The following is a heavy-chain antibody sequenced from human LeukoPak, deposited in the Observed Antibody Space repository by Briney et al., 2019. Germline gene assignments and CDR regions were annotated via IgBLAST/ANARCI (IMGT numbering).Heavy chain of an antibody. CDR3: TTDHYGTTGATSGYFDY. D-gene: IGHD1-1*01. CDR2: IKIKTDGGTT. J-gene: IGHJ4*02. V-gene: IGHV3-15*01. Sequence: GGSLRLSCAASGFTFSNACMSWVRQAPRKGLEWVGRIKIKTDGGTTDYAAPVKGRFTISRDDSRNTLYLQMKRLKTEDTAVYYCTTDHYGTTGATSGYFDYWGQGTLVTVSS. CDR1: GFTFSNAC.